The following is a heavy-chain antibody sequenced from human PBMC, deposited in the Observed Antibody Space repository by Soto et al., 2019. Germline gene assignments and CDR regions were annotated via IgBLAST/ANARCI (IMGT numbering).Heavy chain of an antibody. D-gene: IGHD6-13*01. CDR3: ARGGYRTLAWFDP. CDR2: IYHSGTT. V-gene: IGHV4-59*11. CDR1: GGSISNHY. J-gene: IGHJ5*02. Sequence: QVQVQESGPGLVKPSETLSLTCTVSGGSISNHYWSWIRQSPGKGLEWIANIYHSGTTNYNLSLKGRVTIPIDSSKNQVSLKLNSVTAAVTVVYYCARGGYRTLAWFDPWGQGTLVTVSS.